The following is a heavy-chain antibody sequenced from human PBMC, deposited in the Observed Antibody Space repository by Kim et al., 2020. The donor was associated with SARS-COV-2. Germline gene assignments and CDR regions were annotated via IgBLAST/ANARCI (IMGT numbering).Heavy chain of an antibody. V-gene: IGHV4-34*01. Sequence: LKGRVTIAVDTSKNQFSLKLGSVTAADTAVYYCARNRRHDFWSGYSPDYWGQGTLVTVSS. D-gene: IGHD3-3*01. CDR3: ARNRRHDFWSGYSPDY. J-gene: IGHJ4*02.